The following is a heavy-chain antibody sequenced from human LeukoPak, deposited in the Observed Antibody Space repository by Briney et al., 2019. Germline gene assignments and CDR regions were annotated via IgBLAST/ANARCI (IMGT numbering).Heavy chain of an antibody. CDR3: ARDWNRYAY. D-gene: IGHD1-1*01. CDR2: IYYTGSP. J-gene: IGHJ4*02. V-gene: IGHV4-39*07. CDR1: GGSISSSSFY. Sequence: SETLSLTCTVSGGSISSSSFYWAWIRQPPGKGLEWIGSIYYTGSPYYNPSLKNRVTISLDTSKNQFSLKLSSVTAADTAVYYCARDWNRYAYWGQGTLVTVSS.